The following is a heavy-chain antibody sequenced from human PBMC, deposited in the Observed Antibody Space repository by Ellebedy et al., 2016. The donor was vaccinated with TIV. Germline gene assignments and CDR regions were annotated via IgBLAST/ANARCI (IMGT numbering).Heavy chain of an antibody. Sequence: MLSETLSLTCTVSGGSISSSSYYWGWIRQPPGKGLEWIGTIYYSGSTYYNPSLKSRVTISLDTSKNQFSLKLSSVTAADTAVYYCARRNDYGDYINWFDPWGQGTLVTVSS. CDR1: GGSISSSSYY. CDR3: ARRNDYGDYINWFDP. CDR2: IYYSGST. J-gene: IGHJ5*02. V-gene: IGHV4-39*01. D-gene: IGHD4-17*01.